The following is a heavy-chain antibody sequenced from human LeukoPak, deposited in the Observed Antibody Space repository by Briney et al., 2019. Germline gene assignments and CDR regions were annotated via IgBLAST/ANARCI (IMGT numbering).Heavy chain of an antibody. J-gene: IGHJ4*02. D-gene: IGHD3-10*01. V-gene: IGHV4-59*01. Sequence: PSETLSLTCTVSGDSINNYYWSWIRQPPGKGLEWIGNIYYIGSANYNPSLKSRVTISVDASKSQFSLKLSSVTAADTAVYYRARVNYGSGSWYYFDYWGQGTLVTVSS. CDR2: IYYIGSA. CDR1: GDSINNYY. CDR3: ARVNYGSGSWYYFDY.